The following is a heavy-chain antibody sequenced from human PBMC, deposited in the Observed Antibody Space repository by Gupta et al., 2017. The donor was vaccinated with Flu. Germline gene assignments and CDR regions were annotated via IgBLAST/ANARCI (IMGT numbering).Heavy chain of an antibody. CDR2: IDHSGGN. CDR3: TRLGGFTVGYNWFDP. J-gene: IGHJ5*02. V-gene: IGHV4-34*01. Sequence: SGSYWSWIRQPPGKGPEWIGEIDHSGGNNYNPSLKSRVTMSVDTSKNQFSLNLYYVTAEDTAIYYCTRLGGFTVGYNWFDPWGQGTLVTVSS. CDR1: SGSY. D-gene: IGHD4-4*01.